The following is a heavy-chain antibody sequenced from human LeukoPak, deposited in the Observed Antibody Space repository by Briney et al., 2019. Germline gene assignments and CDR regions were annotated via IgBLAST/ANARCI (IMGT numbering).Heavy chain of an antibody. V-gene: IGHV3-48*03. J-gene: IGHJ4*02. CDR3: ARVGRDSQHLDY. Sequence: GGSPRLSCAASGFTFSSYEMNWVRQAPRKGLEWVSYISSSGDIIYYADSVKGRLTFSRDNAKNSLYLQMNSLRAEDTAVYYCARVGRDSQHLDYWGPGTMVTHSS. CDR2: ISSSGDII. CDR1: GFTFSSYE. D-gene: IGHD2-15*01.